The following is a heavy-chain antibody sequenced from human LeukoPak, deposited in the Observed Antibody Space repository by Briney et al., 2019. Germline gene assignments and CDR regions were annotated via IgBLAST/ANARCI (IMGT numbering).Heavy chain of an antibody. CDR1: GFTFSSYA. J-gene: IGHJ6*03. CDR2: ISYDGSNK. Sequence: GGSLRLSCAASGFTFSSYAMHWVRQAPGKGLEWVAVISYDGSNKYSADSVKGRFTISRDNSKNTLYLQMNSLRAEDTAVYYCARAHTYYYYMDVWGKGTTVTVSS. V-gene: IGHV3-30-3*01. CDR3: ARAHTYYYYMDV.